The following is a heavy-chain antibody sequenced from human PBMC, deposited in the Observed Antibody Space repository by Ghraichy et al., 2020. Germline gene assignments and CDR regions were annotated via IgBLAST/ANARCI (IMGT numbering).Heavy chain of an antibody. V-gene: IGHV4-34*01. Sequence: SETLSLTCAVYGGSFSGYYWSWIRQPPGKGLEWIGEINHSGSTNYNPSLKSRVTISVDTSKNQFSLKLSSVTAADTAVYYCARGGGSGADGGNDDFDYWGQGTLVTVSS. CDR2: INHSGST. J-gene: IGHJ4*02. CDR1: GGSFSGYY. D-gene: IGHD2-15*01. CDR3: ARGGGSGADGGNDDFDY.